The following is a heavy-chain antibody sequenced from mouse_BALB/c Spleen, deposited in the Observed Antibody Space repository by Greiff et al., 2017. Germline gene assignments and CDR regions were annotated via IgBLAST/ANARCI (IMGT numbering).Heavy chain of an antibody. J-gene: IGHJ2*01. D-gene: IGHD1-2*01. CDR1: GYAFSSYW. CDR3: AREDTTALFDY. Sequence: VQLQQSGAELVRPGSSVKISCKASGYAFSSYWMNWVKQRPGQGLEWIGQIYPGDGDTNYNGKFKGKATLTADKSSSTAYMQLSSLTSEDSAVYFCAREDTTALFDYWGQGTTLTVAS. V-gene: IGHV1-80*01. CDR2: IYPGDGDT.